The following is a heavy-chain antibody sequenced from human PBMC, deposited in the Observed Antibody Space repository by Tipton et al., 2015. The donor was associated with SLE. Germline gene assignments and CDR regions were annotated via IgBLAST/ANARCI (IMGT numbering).Heavy chain of an antibody. V-gene: IGHV3-21*04. CDR2: ISSSSSYI. Sequence: LRLSCAASGFTFSNYIMSWVRQAPGKGLEWVASISSSSSYIYVADSMKGRFTLSRDNVKNSLHLQMNSLRIEDTAMYYCASGRLRFREWLSPLGYWGQGTLVTVSS. CDR1: GFTFSNYI. D-gene: IGHD3-3*01. CDR3: ASGRLRFREWLSPLGY. J-gene: IGHJ4*02.